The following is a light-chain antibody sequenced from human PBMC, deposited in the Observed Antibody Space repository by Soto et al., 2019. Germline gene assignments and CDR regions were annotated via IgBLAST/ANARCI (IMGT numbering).Light chain of an antibody. CDR1: QGIRTN. Sequence: EIVLTQSPATLSVSAGGTVTLSCRASQGIRTNVAWYQQIPGQAPRLLVYGASTRATGVPARFSGSGSGIEFTLTISSLQSEDSAFYYCQQYFNWPLTWTFGPGTKVQIK. CDR3: QQYFNWPLTWT. CDR2: GAS. V-gene: IGKV3-15*01. J-gene: IGKJ3*01.